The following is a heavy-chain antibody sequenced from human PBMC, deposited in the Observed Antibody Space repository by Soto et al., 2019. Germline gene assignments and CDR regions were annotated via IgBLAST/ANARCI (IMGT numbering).Heavy chain of an antibody. D-gene: IGHD3-10*01. CDR1: GGTFSSYT. Sequence: SVKVSCKASGGTFSSYTISWVRQAPGQGLEWMGRIIPIIGGTNYAQKFQGRVTITRDKSISTAYMELSRLRSDDTSVYYCARGPLYGSGSYYYYMDVWGKGTTVTVSS. CDR2: IIPIIGGT. V-gene: IGHV1-69*08. J-gene: IGHJ6*03. CDR3: ARGPLYGSGSYYYYMDV.